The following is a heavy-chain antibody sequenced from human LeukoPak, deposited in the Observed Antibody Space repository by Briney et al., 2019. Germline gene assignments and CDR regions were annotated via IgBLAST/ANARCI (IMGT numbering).Heavy chain of an antibody. CDR2: ISGSGGST. V-gene: IGHV3-23*01. D-gene: IGHD2-2*01. J-gene: IGHJ4*02. CDR3: AKVLVVPAAMWGGYFDY. Sequence: PGGSLRLSCAASGFTFSSYAMSWVRQAPGKGLEWVSAISGSGGSTYYADSVKGRFTISRDNSKNTLYLQMNSLRAEDTAVYYCAKVLVVPAAMWGGYFDYWGQGTLVTVSS. CDR1: GFTFSSYA.